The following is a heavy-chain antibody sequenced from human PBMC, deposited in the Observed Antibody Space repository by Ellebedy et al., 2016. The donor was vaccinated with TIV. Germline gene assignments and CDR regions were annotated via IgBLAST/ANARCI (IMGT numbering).Heavy chain of an antibody. D-gene: IGHD6-19*01. CDR1: GFTFSSYG. J-gene: IGHJ4*02. CDR2: IWYDGSNK. V-gene: IGHV3-33*06. CDR3: AKDSSSGWGKVFDY. Sequence: PGGSLRLSCAASGFTFSSYGMHWVRQAPGKGLEWVAVIWYDGSNKYYADSVKGRFTISRDNSKNTLYLQMNSLRAEDTAVYFCAKDSSSGWGKVFDYWGQGTLVTVSS.